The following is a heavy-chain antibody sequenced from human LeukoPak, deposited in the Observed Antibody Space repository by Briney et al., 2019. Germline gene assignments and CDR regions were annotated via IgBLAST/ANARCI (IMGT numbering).Heavy chain of an antibody. CDR1: GYTFTSYY. CDR2: INPSGGST. Sequence: GASVKVSCKASGYTFTSYYMHWVRQAPGQGLEWMGIINPSGGSTSYAQKFQGRVTITTDESTSTAYMELSSLRSEDTAVYYCARDKEICSSTSCYSNDYWGQGTLVTVSS. J-gene: IGHJ4*02. V-gene: IGHV1-46*01. D-gene: IGHD2-2*01. CDR3: ARDKEICSSTSCYSNDY.